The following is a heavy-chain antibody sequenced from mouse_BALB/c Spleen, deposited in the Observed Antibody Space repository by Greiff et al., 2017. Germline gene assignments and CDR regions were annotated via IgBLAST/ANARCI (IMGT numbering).Heavy chain of an antibody. D-gene: IGHD2-4*01. CDR2: ISSGGGST. CDR3: ARHYDYGPRNFDV. Sequence: EVQRVESGGGLVKPGGSLKLSCAASGFAFSSYDMSWVRQTPEKRLEWVAYISSGGGSTYYPDTVKGRFTISRDNAKNTLYLQMSSLKSEDTAMYYCARHYDYGPRNFDVWGAGTTVTVSS. CDR1: GFAFSSYD. V-gene: IGHV5-12-1*01. J-gene: IGHJ1*01.